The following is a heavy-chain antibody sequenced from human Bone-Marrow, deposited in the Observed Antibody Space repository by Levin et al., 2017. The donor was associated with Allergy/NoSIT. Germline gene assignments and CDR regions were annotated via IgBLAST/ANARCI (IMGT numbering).Heavy chain of an antibody. D-gene: IGHD4-11*01. V-gene: IGHV3-11*01. CDR3: ARSSKSGFYYGLDV. CDR1: GFTFSDHY. Sequence: GGSLRLSCAASGFTFSDHYMTWIRQRPGKGLDWVSYISSSGFSIHYADSVKGRFTISRDNAKKSMYLEMNSLGGEDTAVYYCARSSKSGFYYGLDVWGQGTTVTVFS. J-gene: IGHJ6*02. CDR2: ISSSGFSI.